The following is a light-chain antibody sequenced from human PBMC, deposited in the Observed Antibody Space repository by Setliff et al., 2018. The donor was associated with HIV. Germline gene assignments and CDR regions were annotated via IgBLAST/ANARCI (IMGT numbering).Light chain of an antibody. V-gene: IGLV2-23*02. CDR1: SSDVGGYES. J-gene: IGLJ3*02. CDR2: DVT. Sequence: QSVLTQPASVSGSPGQSITISYTGRSSDVGGYESVSWYQQHPGEVPKLIIYDVTKRPSRVSNRFSGSKSGNTASLTISGLQAEDEADYYCCSFAGSDSWMFGGGTQLTVL. CDR3: CSFAGSDSWM.